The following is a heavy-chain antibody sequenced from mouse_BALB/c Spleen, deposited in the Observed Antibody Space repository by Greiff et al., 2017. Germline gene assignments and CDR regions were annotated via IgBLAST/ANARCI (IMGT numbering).Heavy chain of an antibody. CDR1: GYTFTDYY. CDR3: ARCMITGGYYFDY. V-gene: IGHV1-26*01. D-gene: IGHD2-4*01. J-gene: IGHJ2*01. Sequence: EVQLQQSGPELVKPGASVKISCKASGYTFTDYYMNWVKQSHGKSLEWIGLVNPNNGGTSYNQKFKGKATLTVDKSSSTAYMELRSLTSEDSAVYYCARCMITGGYYFDYWGQGTTLTVSS. CDR2: VNPNNGGT.